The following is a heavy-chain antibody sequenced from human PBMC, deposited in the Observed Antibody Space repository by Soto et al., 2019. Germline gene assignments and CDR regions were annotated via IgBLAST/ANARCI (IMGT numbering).Heavy chain of an antibody. V-gene: IGHV3-7*05. CDR1: GFTFSSYW. CDR3: AREDILTGYAIDY. J-gene: IGHJ4*02. D-gene: IGHD3-9*01. CDR2: IKQDGSEK. Sequence: EVQLVESGGGLVQPGGSLRLSCAASGFTFSSYWMSWVRQAPGKGLEWVANIKQDGSEKYYVDSVKGRFTISRDNAKDSLYLQMNSLRAEDTAVYYCAREDILTGYAIDYWGQGTLVTVSS.